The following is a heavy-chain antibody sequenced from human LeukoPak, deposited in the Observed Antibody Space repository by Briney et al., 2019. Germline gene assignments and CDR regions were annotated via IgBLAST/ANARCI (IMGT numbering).Heavy chain of an antibody. D-gene: IGHD3-22*01. J-gene: IGHJ5*02. CDR3: ARDAAMMGRNWFDP. CDR2: IYYSGST. CDR1: GGSISSGGYY. Sequence: SETLSLTCTVSGGSISSGGYYWSWIRQHPGKGLEWIGYIYYSGSTYYNPSLKSRVTISVDTSKNQFSLKLSSVTAADPAVYYCARDAAMMGRNWFDPWGQGTLVTVSS. V-gene: IGHV4-31*03.